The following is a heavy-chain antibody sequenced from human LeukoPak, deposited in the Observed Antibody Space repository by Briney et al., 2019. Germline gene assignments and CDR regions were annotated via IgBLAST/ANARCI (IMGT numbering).Heavy chain of an antibody. D-gene: IGHD3-3*01. Sequence: PGGSLRLSCATSGFTFGDYTLHWVRQVPGKGLEWLSGITWDGGNIAYADSVKGRFTISRDNAKSSLYLQMNSLRNEDMAFYFCAKGYTFHGVAHDSGYFDYWGQRTLVTVSS. V-gene: IGHV3-9*03. J-gene: IGHJ4*02. CDR2: ITWDGGNI. CDR1: GFTFGDYT. CDR3: AKGYTFHGVAHDSGYFDY.